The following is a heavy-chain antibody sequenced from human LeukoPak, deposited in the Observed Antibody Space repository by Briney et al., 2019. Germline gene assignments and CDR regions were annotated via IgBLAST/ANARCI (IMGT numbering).Heavy chain of an antibody. CDR1: GYTFTSYG. V-gene: IGHV1-18*01. CDR3: ARAGPGLLWFGAAKWNPFDY. CDR2: ISAYNGNT. D-gene: IGHD3-10*01. J-gene: IGHJ4*02. Sequence: ASVKVSCKASGYTFTSYGISWVRQAPGQGLEWMGWISAYNGNTNYAQKLQGRVTMTTDTSTSTAYMELRSLRSDDTAVYYCARAGPGLLWFGAAKWNPFDYWGQGTLVTVSS.